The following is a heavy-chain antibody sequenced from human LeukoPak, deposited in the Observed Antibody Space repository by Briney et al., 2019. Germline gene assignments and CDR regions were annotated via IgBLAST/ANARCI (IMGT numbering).Heavy chain of an antibody. CDR2: IRYDGSNK. D-gene: IGHD3-22*01. CDR3: AKDRFFYYDSSGYLYYFDY. Sequence: GGSLRLSCAASGFTFSSYGMHWVRQAPGKGLEWVAFIRYDGSNKYYADSVKGRFTISRDNSKNTLYLQMNSLRAEDTAVYYCAKDRFFYYDSSGYLYYFDYWGQGTLVTVSS. J-gene: IGHJ4*02. CDR1: GFTFSSYG. V-gene: IGHV3-30*02.